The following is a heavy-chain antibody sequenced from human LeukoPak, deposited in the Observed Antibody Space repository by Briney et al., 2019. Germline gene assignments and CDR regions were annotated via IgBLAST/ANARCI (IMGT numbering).Heavy chain of an antibody. CDR1: GYTFTSYY. CDR3: ARVRGRGSSWYGSFDY. Sequence: GASVKVSCKASGYTFTSYYMHWVRQAPGQGLEWMGIINPSGGSTSYAQKFQGRVTMTRDTSTSTVYMELSSLRSGDTAVYYCARVRGRGSSWYGSFDYWGQGTLVTVSS. CDR2: INPSGGST. D-gene: IGHD6-13*01. J-gene: IGHJ4*02. V-gene: IGHV1-46*01.